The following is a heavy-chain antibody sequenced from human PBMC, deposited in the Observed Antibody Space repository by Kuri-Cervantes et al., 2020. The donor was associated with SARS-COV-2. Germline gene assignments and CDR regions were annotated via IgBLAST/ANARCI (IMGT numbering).Heavy chain of an antibody. CDR1: GFTFSSYG. V-gene: IGHV3-30*02. CDR3: AKDQQRRYCSSTSCYFSGFDI. CDR2: IRHDGSNK. J-gene: IGHJ3*02. D-gene: IGHD2-2*01. Sequence: GGSLRLSCAASGFTFSSYGMHWVRRAPGKGLEWVAFIRHDGSNKYYADSVKGRFTISRDNSKNTLYLQMNSLRAEDTAVYYCAKDQQRRYCSSTSCYFSGFDIWGQGTMVTVSS.